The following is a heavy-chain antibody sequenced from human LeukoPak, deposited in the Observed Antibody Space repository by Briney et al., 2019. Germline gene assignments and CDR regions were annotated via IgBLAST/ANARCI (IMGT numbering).Heavy chain of an antibody. CDR2: ISGSGGST. Sequence: PGGSLRLSCAASGFTFSSYAMSWVRQAPGKGLEWVSAISGSGGSTYYADSVKGRFTISRDNSKNTLYLQMNSLRAEDTAVYYCAKVLGVYGSGDNWFDPWGQGTLVTVSS. CDR1: GFTFSSYA. J-gene: IGHJ5*02. D-gene: IGHD3-10*01. V-gene: IGHV3-23*01. CDR3: AKVLGVYGSGDNWFDP.